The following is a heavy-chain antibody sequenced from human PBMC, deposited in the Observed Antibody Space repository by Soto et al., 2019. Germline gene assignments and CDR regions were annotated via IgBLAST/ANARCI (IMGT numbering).Heavy chain of an antibody. Sequence: QVQLVQSGAEVKKPGASVKVSCKASGYTFTSYGISWVRQAPGQGLEWMGWISAYNGNTNYAQKLQGRVTMTTDTSTSTAYMGMGSLRPYDRAVYYCERVYYAILTGYYLNTNFDHWCQGTTVTVSS. CDR2: ISAYNGNT. J-gene: IGHJ4*02. V-gene: IGHV1-18*01. CDR3: ERVYYAILTGYYLNTNFDH. CDR1: GYTFTSYG. D-gene: IGHD3-9*01.